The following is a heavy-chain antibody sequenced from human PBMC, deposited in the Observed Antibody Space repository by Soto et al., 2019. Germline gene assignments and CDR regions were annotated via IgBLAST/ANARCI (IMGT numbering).Heavy chain of an antibody. V-gene: IGHV3-30*18. D-gene: IGHD2-15*01. J-gene: IGHJ4*02. Sequence: VQLVESGGGVVQPGRSLRLSCAASGFTISSYGMHWVRQAPGKGLEWVAVISYDGSNKYYADSVKGRFTISRDNSKNTLYLQMNVLRAEDTAVYYCAKDGLYCSGGSGSYYVDYWGQRTLVTVAS. CDR3: AKDGLYCSGGSGSYYVDY. CDR1: GFTISSYG. CDR2: ISYDGSNK.